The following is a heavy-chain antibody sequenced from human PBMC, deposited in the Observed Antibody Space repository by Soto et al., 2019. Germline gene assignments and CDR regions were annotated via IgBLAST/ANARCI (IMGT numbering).Heavy chain of an antibody. CDR3: ARGSSRYFDY. V-gene: IGHV4-59*01. J-gene: IGHJ4*02. D-gene: IGHD6-13*01. CDR1: GGSISSYY. Sequence: TLSLTCTVFGGSISSYYWSWIRQPPGKGLEWIGYIYYSGSTNYNPSLKSRVTISVDTSKNQFSLKLSSVTAADTAVYYCARGSSRYFDYWGQGTLVTVSS. CDR2: IYYSGST.